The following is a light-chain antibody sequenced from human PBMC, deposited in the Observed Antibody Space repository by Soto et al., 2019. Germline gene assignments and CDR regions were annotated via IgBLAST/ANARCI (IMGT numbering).Light chain of an antibody. V-gene: IGLV2-23*03. CDR3: CSYAGGSTFVV. J-gene: IGLJ2*01. CDR2: EGS. CDR1: SSDFGTYNL. Sequence: QSVLTQPASVSGSPGQSITISCTGTSSDFGTYNLLSWYQQHPGKAPKLMIYEGSKRPSGVSNRFSGSKSGNTASLTISGLQAEDEADYYCCSYAGGSTFVVFGGGTKLTVL.